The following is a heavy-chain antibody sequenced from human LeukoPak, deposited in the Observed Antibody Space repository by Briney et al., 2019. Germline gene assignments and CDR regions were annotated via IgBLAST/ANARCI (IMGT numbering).Heavy chain of an antibody. D-gene: IGHD1-26*01. CDR2: IRSKGNSGTT. J-gene: IGHJ4*02. V-gene: IGHV3-49*04. CDR3: TGDLRGSYSSH. CDR1: GFTFGDYA. Sequence: GGSLRLSCTISGFTFGDYAMRWVRQAPGKGLEWVGFIRSKGNSGTTEYAASVKGRFTISRDDSKRIAYLQMNSRKTEDTAVYNCTGDLRGSYSSHWGQGTLVTVSS.